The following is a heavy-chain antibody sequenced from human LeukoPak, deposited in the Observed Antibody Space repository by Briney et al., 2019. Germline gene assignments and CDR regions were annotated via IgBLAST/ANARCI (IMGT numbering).Heavy chain of an antibody. D-gene: IGHD3-10*01. CDR3: ASPLRVGYGSGSYPY. J-gene: IGHJ4*02. Sequence: SETLSLTCTVSGGSISSGDYYWSWIRQPPGKGLEWIGYIYYSGSTYYNPSLKSRVTISVDTSKNQFSLKLSSVTAADTAVYYCASPLRVGYGSGSYPYWGQGTLVTVSS. CDR1: GGSISSGDYY. CDR2: IYYSGST. V-gene: IGHV4-30-4*01.